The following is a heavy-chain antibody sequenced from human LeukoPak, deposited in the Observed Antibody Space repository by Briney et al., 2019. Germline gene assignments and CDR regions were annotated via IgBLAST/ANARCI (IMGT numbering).Heavy chain of an antibody. CDR3: ARLGPFGELLIDY. V-gene: IGHV4-39*01. Sequence: PSETLSLTCTVSGGSISSSSYYWGWIRQPPGKGLEWIGSIYYSGSTYYNPSLKSRVTISVDTSKNQFSLRLSSVTAADTAVYYCARLGPFGELLIDYWGQGTLVTVSS. D-gene: IGHD3-10*01. J-gene: IGHJ4*02. CDR2: IYYSGST. CDR1: GGSISSSSYY.